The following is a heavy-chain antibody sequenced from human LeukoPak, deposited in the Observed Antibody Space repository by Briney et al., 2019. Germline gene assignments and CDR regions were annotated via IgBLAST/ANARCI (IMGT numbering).Heavy chain of an antibody. J-gene: IGHJ4*02. Sequence: GGSLRLSCAASGFTFNNAWMSWVRQAPGKGLERVAVISYDGNNKYHADSVRGRFTTSRDNSKNTVFLQMNSLRAEDTAVYYCARKETISWVIDYWGQGTLVTVSS. D-gene: IGHD3-3*02. CDR3: ARKETISWVIDY. V-gene: IGHV3-30*03. CDR2: ISYDGNNK. CDR1: GFTFNNAW.